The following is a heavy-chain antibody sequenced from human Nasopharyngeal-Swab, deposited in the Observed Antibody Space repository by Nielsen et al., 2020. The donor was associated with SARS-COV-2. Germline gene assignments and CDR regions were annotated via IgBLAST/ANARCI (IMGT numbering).Heavy chain of an antibody. Sequence: SETLSLTCTVSGGSISSYNWSWILQPPGKGLEWIGYIYYSGGTNYNPSLQSRVTISVDTSKNQFSLKLSSVTAADTAVYYCARVGYSYVLDYWGQGTLVTVSS. J-gene: IGHJ4*02. CDR2: IYYSGGT. CDR1: GGSISSYN. D-gene: IGHD5-18*01. V-gene: IGHV4-59*13. CDR3: ARVGYSYVLDY.